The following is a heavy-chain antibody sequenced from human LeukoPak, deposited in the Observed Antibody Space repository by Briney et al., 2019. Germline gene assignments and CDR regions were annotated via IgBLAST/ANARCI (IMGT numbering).Heavy chain of an antibody. CDR3: TTYRYSYGSTGYSYFDY. V-gene: IGHV3-15*01. Sequence: GGSRRLSCAASGLTFGNAWMSWVRQAPGKGLEWVARITSKTSGEATDYAAPVRGRFPISRDDSKATLYLQMDSLETEDTAIYYCTTYRYSYGSTGYSYFDYWGQGILVTVSS. CDR1: GLTFGNAW. D-gene: IGHD3-22*01. J-gene: IGHJ4*02. CDR2: ITSKTSGEAT.